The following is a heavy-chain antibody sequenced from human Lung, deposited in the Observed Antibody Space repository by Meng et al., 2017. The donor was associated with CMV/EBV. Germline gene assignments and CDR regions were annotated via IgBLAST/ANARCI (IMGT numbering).Heavy chain of an antibody. J-gene: IGHJ6*01. D-gene: IGHD5-18*01. CDR1: GFTVSSNS. Sequence: SCAASGFTVSSNSMNWVRQAPGKGLEWVSLIYSGGGTYYADSVKGRFTISRDNFKNTLYLQMNSLRAEDTAVYYCARVLTAHHYYGMDVWGQGTTV. CDR2: IYSGGGT. CDR3: ARVLTAHHYYGMDV. V-gene: IGHV3-53*01.